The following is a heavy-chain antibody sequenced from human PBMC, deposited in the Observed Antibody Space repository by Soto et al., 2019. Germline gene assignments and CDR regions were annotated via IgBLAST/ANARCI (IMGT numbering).Heavy chain of an antibody. CDR2: IYWDDDK. V-gene: IGHV2-5*02. CDR3: AHRGVVVSEAGFDS. Sequence: QITLKESGPTLVKPTQTLTLTCTFSGFSLTTSGVGVGWIRRPPGKALQWLALIYWDDDKRYNPSLKNRLTVTRDISKNQVVLTMTNMDPVDTATYYCAHRGVVVSEAGFDSSGQGTLVTVSS. CDR1: GFSLTTSGVG. D-gene: IGHD2-2*01. J-gene: IGHJ4*02.